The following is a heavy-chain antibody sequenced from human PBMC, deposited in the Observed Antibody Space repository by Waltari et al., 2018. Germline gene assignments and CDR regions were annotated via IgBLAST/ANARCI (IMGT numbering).Heavy chain of an antibody. J-gene: IGHJ4*02. CDR1: GFTFSDYW. D-gene: IGHD2-21*01. CDR2: VNSAGTGS. Sequence: EVQLVESGGGLVQQGGSLRLSCAASGFTFSDYWMHWVRQVPGKGLLWVSHVNSAGTGSSYADSVKGRFTISRDNARNILYLQMNSLTVEDTAVYYCARDTPGDGIDYWGQGTLVTVSP. V-gene: IGHV3-74*01. CDR3: ARDTPGDGIDY.